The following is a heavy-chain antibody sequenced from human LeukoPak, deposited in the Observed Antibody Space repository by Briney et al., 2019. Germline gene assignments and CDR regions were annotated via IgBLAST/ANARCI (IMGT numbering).Heavy chain of an antibody. CDR3: AIPVYSYSGIDY. Sequence: GEFLKISCKGPGYSFTSYWIAWGRQGPGKGLEWMGIFYPGDSDTRYSASLQGQVTISSDKSTSTAYLQCRSLKASDTAMYYCAIPVYSYSGIDYWGQGTLVTVSS. CDR2: FYPGDSDT. J-gene: IGHJ4*02. D-gene: IGHD4-11*01. CDR1: GYSFTSYW. V-gene: IGHV5-51*01.